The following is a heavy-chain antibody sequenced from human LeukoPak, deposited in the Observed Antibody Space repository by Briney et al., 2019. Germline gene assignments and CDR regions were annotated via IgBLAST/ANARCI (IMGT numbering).Heavy chain of an antibody. Sequence: SETLSLTCAVYGGSFSGYYWTWIRQPPGKGLEWIGEIYHSGTTNYNPSLKSRVTISVDTSKSQFSLKVNSVTAADTAVYYCARHRRDYDSSGYYYFDYWGQGTLVTVSS. CDR2: IYHSGTT. V-gene: IGHV4-34*01. J-gene: IGHJ4*02. D-gene: IGHD3-22*01. CDR1: GGSFSGYY. CDR3: ARHRRDYDSSGYYYFDY.